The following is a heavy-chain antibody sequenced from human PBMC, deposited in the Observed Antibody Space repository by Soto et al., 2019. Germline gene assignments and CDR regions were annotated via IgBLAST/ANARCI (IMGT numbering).Heavy chain of an antibody. J-gene: IGHJ4*02. CDR2: ISYDGSNK. CDR3: AKDTNGGRYDILTGYPFGSP. V-gene: IGHV3-30*18. Sequence: QVQLVESGGGVVQPGRSLRLSCAASGFTFSSYGMHWVRQAPGKGLEWVAVISYDGSNKYYADSVKGRFTISRDNSKNTLYLQMTSLRAEDTAVYYCAKDTNGGRYDILTGYPFGSPWGQGTLVTVSS. D-gene: IGHD3-9*01. CDR1: GFTFSSYG.